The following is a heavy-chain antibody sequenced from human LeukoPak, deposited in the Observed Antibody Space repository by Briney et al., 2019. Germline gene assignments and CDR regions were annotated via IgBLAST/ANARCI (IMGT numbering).Heavy chain of an antibody. CDR3: ARQTGYCSGGSCYGYFQH. V-gene: IGHV4-39*01. Sequence: SETLSLTCTVSGGSISSSSYCWVWIRQPPGKGLEWIGSVYYSGSTYYNTSLQSRVTISVDTSKNQFSLKLSSVTAADTAIYYCARQTGYCSGGSCYGYFQHWGQGTLVTVSS. D-gene: IGHD2-15*01. CDR1: GGSISSSSYC. CDR2: VYYSGST. J-gene: IGHJ1*01.